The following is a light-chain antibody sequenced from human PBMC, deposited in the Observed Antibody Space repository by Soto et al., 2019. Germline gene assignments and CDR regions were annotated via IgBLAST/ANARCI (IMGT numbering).Light chain of an antibody. CDR2: GAS. CDR1: QGVGY. Sequence: EIVLTQSPGTLSLSPGERATLSCRASQGVGYLAWYQQKPGQSPRLLLYGASNRATGVPDRFSGSGSGTDFTLTISSLEPEDFAVYFCQQWHSSPYITFGQGTRLELK. V-gene: IGKV3-20*01. CDR3: QQWHSSPYIT. J-gene: IGKJ5*01.